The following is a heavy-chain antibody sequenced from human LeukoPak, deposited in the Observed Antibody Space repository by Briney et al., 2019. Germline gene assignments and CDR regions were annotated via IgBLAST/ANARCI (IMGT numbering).Heavy chain of an antibody. CDR2: IIPIFGTA. CDR3: ARGRGIAARLFDY. Sequence: ASVKVSCKASGGTFSSCAISWVRQAPGQGLEWMGGIIPIFGTANYAQKFQGRVTITADESTSTAYMELSSLRSEDTAVYYCARGRGIAARLFDYWGQGTLVTVSS. V-gene: IGHV1-69*13. D-gene: IGHD6-6*01. J-gene: IGHJ4*02. CDR1: GGTFSSCA.